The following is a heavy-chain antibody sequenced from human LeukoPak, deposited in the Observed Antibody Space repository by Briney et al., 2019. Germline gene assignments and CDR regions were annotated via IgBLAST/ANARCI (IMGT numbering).Heavy chain of an antibody. J-gene: IGHJ6*03. V-gene: IGHV4-39*01. CDR3: ASLPVDDCGGDCYGDYYYYMDV. CDR2: IYYSGST. CDR1: GGSISSSSYY. Sequence: SETLSLTCTVSGGSISSSSYYWGWIRQPPGKGLEWIGHIYYSGSTYYNPSLKSRVTISVDTSKTQFSLKLSSVTAADTAVYYCASLPVDDCGGDCYGDYYYYMDVWGKGTTVTVSS. D-gene: IGHD2-21*01.